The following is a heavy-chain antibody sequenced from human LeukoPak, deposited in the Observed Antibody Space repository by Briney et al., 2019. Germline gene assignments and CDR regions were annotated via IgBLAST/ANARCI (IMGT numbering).Heavy chain of an antibody. J-gene: IGHJ6*02. D-gene: IGHD6-13*01. CDR3: AKPPPSSISWYYFYGMDV. CDR2: ISGSGGST. Sequence: GGSLRLSCGASEFTFSSYAMSWVRQAPGKGLEWVSGISGSGGSTFYADSVKGRFTISRDNSKNTLYLHMNTLRAEDTAVYYCAKPPPSSISWYYFYGMDVWGQGTTVTVSS. V-gene: IGHV3-23*01. CDR1: EFTFSSYA.